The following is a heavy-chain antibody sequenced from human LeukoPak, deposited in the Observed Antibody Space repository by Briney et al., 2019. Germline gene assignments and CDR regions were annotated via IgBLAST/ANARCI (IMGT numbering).Heavy chain of an antibody. V-gene: IGHV4-39*07. CDR3: ARVDYDFWSGPVGFDY. Sequence: SETLSLTCTVSGGSISSSSYYWGWIRQPPGKGLEWIGSIYYSGSTYYNPSLKSRVTISVDTSKNQFSLKLSSVTAADTAVYYCARVDYDFWSGPVGFDYWGQGTLVTVSS. CDR2: IYYSGST. J-gene: IGHJ4*02. D-gene: IGHD3-3*01. CDR1: GGSISSSSYY.